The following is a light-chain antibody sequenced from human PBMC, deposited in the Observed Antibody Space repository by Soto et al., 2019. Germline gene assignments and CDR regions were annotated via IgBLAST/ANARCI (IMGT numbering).Light chain of an antibody. CDR1: SSDVGGYVY. V-gene: IGLV2-14*01. CDR2: EVS. Sequence: QSVLTQPASASGSPGQSITISCTGSSSDVGGYVYVSWYQHHPGKAPKLIVYEVSHRPSGVSNRFSGSKSGNTASLTISGLQAEDEADYYCSSYTSTGTGVLFGGGTKLTVL. CDR3: SSYTSTGTGVL. J-gene: IGLJ2*01.